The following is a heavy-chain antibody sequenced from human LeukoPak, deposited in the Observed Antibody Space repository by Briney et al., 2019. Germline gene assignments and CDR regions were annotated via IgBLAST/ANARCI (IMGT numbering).Heavy chain of an antibody. V-gene: IGHV3-30*18. CDR1: GFTFSSYW. CDR3: AKDGDSSSWPYYFDY. Sequence: GGSLRLSCAASGFTFSSYWMSWVRQAPGKGLEGVAVISYDGSNKYYADSVKGRFTISRDNSKNTLYLQMNSLRAEDTAVYYCAKDGDSSSWPYYFDYWGQGTLVTVSS. J-gene: IGHJ4*02. CDR2: ISYDGSNK. D-gene: IGHD6-13*01.